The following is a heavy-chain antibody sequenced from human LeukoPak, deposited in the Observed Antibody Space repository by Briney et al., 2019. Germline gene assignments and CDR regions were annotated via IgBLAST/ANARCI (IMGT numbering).Heavy chain of an antibody. CDR1: GGSFSGYY. CDR3: ARRVYWAGFDY. CDR2: INHSGST. Sequence: SETLSLTCAVYGGSFSGYYWSWIRQPPGKGLEWIGEINHSGSTNYNPSLKSRVTISVDTSKNQFSLKLSSVTAADTAVYYCARRVYWAGFDYWGQGTLVTVSS. J-gene: IGHJ4*02. D-gene: IGHD2-8*02. V-gene: IGHV4-34*01.